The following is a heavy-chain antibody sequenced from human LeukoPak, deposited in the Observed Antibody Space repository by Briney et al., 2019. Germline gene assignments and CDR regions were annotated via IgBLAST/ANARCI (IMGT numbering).Heavy chain of an antibody. CDR1: GGSISSGAYY. CDR2: VYYSGNT. Sequence: SQTLSLTCTVSGGSISSGAYYWTWIRQHPGNGLEWIGYVYYSGNTYYNPSLKSRITISVDTSKNQFSLKLSSVTAADTAVYYCARVSGGGNFLDYWGQGTLVTVSS. J-gene: IGHJ4*02. CDR3: ARVSGGGNFLDY. D-gene: IGHD2-15*01. V-gene: IGHV4-31*03.